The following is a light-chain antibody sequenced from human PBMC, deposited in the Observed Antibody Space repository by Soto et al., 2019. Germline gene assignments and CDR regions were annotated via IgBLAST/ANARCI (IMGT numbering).Light chain of an antibody. CDR2: EAS. CDR3: QQYNKYPWT. J-gene: IGKJ1*01. CDR1: QTVKSW. V-gene: IGKV1-5*03. Sequence: DIQMTQSPPTLSASVGEKVTITCRANQTVKSWLAWYQPKVGQGPKLLLYEASILQSGVSSRVRGDQSGDTSWTYFTLTISSLQPEDFATYFCQQYNKYPWTFGQGTKVEVK.